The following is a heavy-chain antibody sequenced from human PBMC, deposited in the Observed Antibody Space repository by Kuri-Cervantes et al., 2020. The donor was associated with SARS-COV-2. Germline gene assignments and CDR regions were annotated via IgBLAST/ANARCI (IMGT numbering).Heavy chain of an antibody. CDR3: ARGGEGVSPNYDPYGMDV. CDR1: GDSVSSNSAA. Sequence: LRLSCAISGDSVSSNSAAWSWIRQSPSRGLEWLGRTYYRSKWYNDYAVSVKSRITINPDTSKNQFSLQLNSVTPEDTAVYYCARGGEGVSPNYDPYGMDVWGQGTTVTVSS. D-gene: IGHD3-3*01. CDR2: TYYRSKWYN. V-gene: IGHV6-1*01. J-gene: IGHJ6*02.